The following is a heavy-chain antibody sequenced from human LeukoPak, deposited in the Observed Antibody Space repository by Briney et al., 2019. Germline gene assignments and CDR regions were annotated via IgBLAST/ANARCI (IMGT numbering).Heavy chain of an antibody. CDR3: ARGHSEVVAAYTGGVDY. CDR2: IYYSGST. D-gene: IGHD2-15*01. V-gene: IGHV4-30-4*08. Sequence: PSETLSLTCTVSGGSISSSSYYWGWIRQPPGKGLEWIGYIYYSGSTYYNPSLKSRVTISVDTSKNQFSLKLSSVTAADTAVYYCARGHSEVVAAYTGGVDYWGQGTLVTVSS. CDR1: GGSISSSSYY. J-gene: IGHJ4*02.